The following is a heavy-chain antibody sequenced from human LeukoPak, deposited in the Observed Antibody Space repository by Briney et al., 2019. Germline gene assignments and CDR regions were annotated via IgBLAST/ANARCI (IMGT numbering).Heavy chain of an antibody. V-gene: IGHV3-30*18. J-gene: IGHJ2*01. CDR1: GFTFSSYG. D-gene: IGHD4-17*01. Sequence: GGSLRLSCAASGFTFSSYGMHWVRQAPGKGLEWVAVISYDGSNKYYADFVKGRFTISRDNSKNTLYLQMNSLRAEDTAVYYCAKEVEDYGDYGYFDLWGRGTLVTVSS. CDR3: AKEVEDYGDYGYFDL. CDR2: ISYDGSNK.